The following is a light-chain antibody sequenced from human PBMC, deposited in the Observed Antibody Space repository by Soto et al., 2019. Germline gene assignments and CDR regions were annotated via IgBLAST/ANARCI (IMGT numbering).Light chain of an antibody. CDR2: GAS. V-gene: IGKV3D-15*01. Sequence: EIVMTQSPATLSVSPGERATLSCRASQSVSSNFAWYQHKPGQAPRLLIYGASIRATGIPARFSGSGSGTEFTLTISSLQSEDFAVYYCQQYNNWPITFGQGTRLEIK. J-gene: IGKJ5*01. CDR3: QQYNNWPIT. CDR1: QSVSSN.